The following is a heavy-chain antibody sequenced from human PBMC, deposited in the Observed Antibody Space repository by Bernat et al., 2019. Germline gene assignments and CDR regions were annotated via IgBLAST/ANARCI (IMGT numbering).Heavy chain of an antibody. Sequence: QVTLKESGPVLVKPTETLTLTCTVSGFSLSNARMGVSWIRQPPGKALEWLAHIFSNDEKSYSTSLKSRLTISKDTTKSQVVLTMTNMDPVDTATYYCARHYYYDSSGYYDAFDIWGQGTMVTVSS. CDR1: GFSLSNARMG. V-gene: IGHV2-26*01. J-gene: IGHJ3*02. CDR2: IFSNDEK. CDR3: ARHYYYDSSGYYDAFDI. D-gene: IGHD3-22*01.